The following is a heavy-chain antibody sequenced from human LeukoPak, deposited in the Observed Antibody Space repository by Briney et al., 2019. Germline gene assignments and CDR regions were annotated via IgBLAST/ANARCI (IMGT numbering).Heavy chain of an antibody. V-gene: IGHV1-69*04. CDR3: ARYCSSASCSDVWFDP. CDR1: GRTFSSYA. D-gene: IGHD2-2*01. CDR2: IIPIFGIA. J-gene: IGHJ5*02. Sequence: ASVKVSCKASGRTFSSYAISWVRQAPGQGLEWMGRIIPIFGIANCAQKFQGRVTITADKSTSTAYMELSSLRSEDTAVYYCARYCSSASCSDVWFDPWGQGTLVTVSS.